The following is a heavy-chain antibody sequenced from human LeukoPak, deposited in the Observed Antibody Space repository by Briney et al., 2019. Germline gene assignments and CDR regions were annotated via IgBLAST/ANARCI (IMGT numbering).Heavy chain of an antibody. V-gene: IGHV3-23*01. CDR3: ANTIITVAGRGRGG. D-gene: IGHD6-19*01. CDR2: IDGSGGST. J-gene: IGHJ4*02. CDR1: GFSFSAYA. Sequence: GGSLRLSCAASGFSFSAYAMSWVRQAPGKGLEWVSGIDGSGGSTYYADSVKGRFTVSRDNSKNTLHLQMNSLRADDTAVYYCANTIITVAGRGRGGWGQGTLVTVSS.